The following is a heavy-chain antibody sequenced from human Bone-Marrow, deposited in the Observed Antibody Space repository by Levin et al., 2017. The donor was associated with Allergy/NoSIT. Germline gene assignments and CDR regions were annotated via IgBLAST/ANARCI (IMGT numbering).Heavy chain of an antibody. CDR2: ITWNSGSR. J-gene: IGHJ4*02. CDR3: ATVGLWLNHFDS. CDR1: GFNFDDTA. V-gene: IGHV3-9*01. D-gene: IGHD2-21*01. Sequence: LKISCAASGFNFDDTAMHWVRQAPGKGLEWVSGITWNSGSRNYADSVKGRFTISRDNAKKSLYLQMNSLRTEDTALYYCATVGLWLNHFDSWGQGTLVAVSS.